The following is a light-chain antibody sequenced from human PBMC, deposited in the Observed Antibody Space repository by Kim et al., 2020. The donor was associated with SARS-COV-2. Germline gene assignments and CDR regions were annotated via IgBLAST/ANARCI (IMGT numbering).Light chain of an antibody. J-gene: IGKJ5*01. CDR3: PQYNSYPIT. CDR2: KAS. V-gene: IGKV1-5*03. CDR1: QTISLW. Sequence: DIQMTQSPSTLSASVGDSITITCRASQTISLWLAWYQQKVGKAPKLLIYKASNLESGVPSRFSGSGSGTEFTLTISSLQPDDYATYYCPQYNSYPITFGQGTRLEIK.